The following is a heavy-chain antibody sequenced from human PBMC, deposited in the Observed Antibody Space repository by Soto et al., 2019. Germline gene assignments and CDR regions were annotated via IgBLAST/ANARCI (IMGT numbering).Heavy chain of an antibody. CDR3: ARNYGPGYTFDY. D-gene: IGHD3-10*01. V-gene: IGHV4-59*08. Sequence: SETLSLTCTVSGGSISRYYWSWIRQPPGKGLEWIGYIYYSGSTNYNPSLKSRVTISVDTSKNQFSLKLSSVTAADTAVYYCARNYGPGYTFDYWGQGTLVTVS. CDR2: IYYSGST. CDR1: GGSISRYY. J-gene: IGHJ4*02.